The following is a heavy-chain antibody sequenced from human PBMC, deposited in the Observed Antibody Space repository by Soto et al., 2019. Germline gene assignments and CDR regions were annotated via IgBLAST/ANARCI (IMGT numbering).Heavy chain of an antibody. CDR2: IYWDDDK. Sequence: QITLNESGPTVVNPAETLTLTCTFSGFSLTTSGVGVGWIRQSPGKAPEWLALIYWDDDKRYSASLKSRLTIPKGTSKNQVVLTMASVDPADTATYYCAHRILRTVFGLVTTTAIYIDFWGQGTPVVVSS. V-gene: IGHV2-5*02. D-gene: IGHD3-3*01. CDR3: AHRILRTVFGLVTTTAIYIDF. J-gene: IGHJ4*02. CDR1: GFSLTTSGVG.